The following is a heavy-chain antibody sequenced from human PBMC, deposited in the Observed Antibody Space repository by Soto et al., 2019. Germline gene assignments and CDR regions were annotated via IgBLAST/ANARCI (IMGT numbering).Heavy chain of an antibody. CDR1: GGSFSGYY. V-gene: IGHV4-34*02. CDR3: ARERMVPAGPLYYFDY. Sequence: QVQLQQWGAGLLKPAETLSLTCGVYGGSFSGYYWSWIRQAPGKGLEWIGEINHNGLTNYAPSLKSRVASSVDMSKNQFSLRRTSVTAADTAVYYCARERMVPAGPLYYFDYWGQGTLVTVSS. CDR2: INHNGLT. D-gene: IGHD2-2*01. J-gene: IGHJ4*02.